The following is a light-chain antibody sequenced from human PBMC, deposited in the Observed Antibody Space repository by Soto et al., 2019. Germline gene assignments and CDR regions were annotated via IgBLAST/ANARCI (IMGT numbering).Light chain of an antibody. V-gene: IGLV2-8*02. CDR1: STDVGGYNY. J-gene: IGLJ1*01. Sequence: QSVLTQPPSASRSAGQSVTISCTGTSTDVGGYNYVSWYQQHPGKAPKLMIYEVSKRPSGVPDRFSGSKSGNTASLTVSGLQAEDEADYYCSSYAGNNIHYVFGTGTKLTVL. CDR3: SSYAGNNIHYV. CDR2: EVS.